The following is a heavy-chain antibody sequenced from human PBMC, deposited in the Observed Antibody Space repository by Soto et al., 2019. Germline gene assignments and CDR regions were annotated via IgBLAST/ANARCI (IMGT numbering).Heavy chain of an antibody. J-gene: IGHJ4*02. CDR2: IIPIFGTA. V-gene: IGHV1-69*01. D-gene: IGHD3-16*01. CDR3: ARELELTGGYY. Sequence: QVQLVQSGAEVKKPGSSLKVSCKAPGSTFSSYAISWVRQAPGQGLEWIGGIIPIFGTANYAQKFQGRVTITADEATSTAYVELSRLRSEDTAVYYCARELELTGGYYWGQGTLVTVSS. CDR1: GSTFSSYA.